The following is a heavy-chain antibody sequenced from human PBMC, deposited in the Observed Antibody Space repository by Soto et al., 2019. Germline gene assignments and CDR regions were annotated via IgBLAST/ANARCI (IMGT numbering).Heavy chain of an antibody. J-gene: IGHJ6*02. D-gene: IGHD3-22*01. Sequence: PSDTLSLTCAVYCGSFSGYYWSWIRQPPGKGLEWIGEINHSGSTNYNPSLKSRVTISVDTSKNQFSLKLSSVTAADTAVYYCARAKYDSSGYYRTTYYYCYGMDVWGQGTTVTVSS. V-gene: IGHV4-34*01. CDR2: INHSGST. CDR3: ARAKYDSSGYYRTTYYYCYGMDV. CDR1: CGSFSGYY.